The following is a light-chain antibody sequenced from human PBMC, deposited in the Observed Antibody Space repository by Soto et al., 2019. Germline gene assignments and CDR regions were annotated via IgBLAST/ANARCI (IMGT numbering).Light chain of an antibody. CDR1: QSVSSY. CDR3: QQRSNWPPT. V-gene: IGKV3-11*01. J-gene: IGKJ1*01. CDR2: DAS. Sequence: EIVLTHSPATLSLSPGEIATLSCRASQSVSSYLAWYQQKPGQAPRLLIYDASNRATGIPARFSGSGSGTDFTLTISSLEPEDFAVYSCQQRSNWPPTFGQGTKV.